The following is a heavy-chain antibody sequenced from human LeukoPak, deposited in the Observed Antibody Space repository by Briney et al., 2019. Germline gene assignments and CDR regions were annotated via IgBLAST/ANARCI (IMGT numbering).Heavy chain of an antibody. J-gene: IGHJ5*02. CDR2: IRYDGSNK. CDR3: ARESGYHGSGFDP. CDR1: GFTFSSYG. D-gene: IGHD3-10*01. Sequence: GGSLRLSCAASGFTFSSYGMHWVRQAPGKGLEWVAFIRYDGSNKYYADSVKGRFTISRDNSKNTLYLQMNSLRADDTAVYYCARESGYHGSGFDPWGQGTLVTVSS. V-gene: IGHV3-30*02.